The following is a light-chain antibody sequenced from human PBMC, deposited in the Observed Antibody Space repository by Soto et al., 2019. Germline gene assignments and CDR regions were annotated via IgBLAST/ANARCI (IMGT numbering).Light chain of an antibody. Sequence: EIVLTQSPGTLSLSPGERATLSCRASQSVSSSYLAWYQQKPGQAPRLLIYGASSRATGIPDRFSGSGSGTDLTLTISRLEPEEFAVYYCQQYGSSLRGTFGQGTKVEIK. CDR2: GAS. J-gene: IGKJ1*01. CDR1: QSVSSSY. CDR3: QQYGSSLRGT. V-gene: IGKV3-20*01.